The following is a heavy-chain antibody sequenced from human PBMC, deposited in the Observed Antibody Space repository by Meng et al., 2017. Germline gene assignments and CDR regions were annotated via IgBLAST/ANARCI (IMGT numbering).Heavy chain of an antibody. CDR2: ISSNGGST. Sequence: GESLKISCAASGFTFSSYAMHWVRQAPGKGLEYVSAISSNGGSTYYANSVKGRFTISRDNSKNTLYLQMGSLRAEDMAVYYCARYACSGGSCCPDYWGQGTLVTVSS. D-gene: IGHD2-15*01. V-gene: IGHV3-64*01. J-gene: IGHJ4*02. CDR3: ARYACSGGSCCPDY. CDR1: GFTFSSYA.